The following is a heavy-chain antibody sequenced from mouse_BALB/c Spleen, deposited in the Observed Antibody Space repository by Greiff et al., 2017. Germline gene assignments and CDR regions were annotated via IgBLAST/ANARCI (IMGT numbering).Heavy chain of an antibody. CDR2: ILPGSGST. D-gene: IGHD1-1*01. CDR3: ARGGLRTYALDY. V-gene: IGHV1-9*01. J-gene: IGHJ4*01. Sequence: QVQLQQSGAELMKPGASVKISCKATGYTFSSYWIEWVKQRPGHGLEWIGEILPGSGSTNYNEKFKGKATFTADTSSNTAYMQLSSLTSEDSAVYDCARGGLRTYALDYWGQGTTVTVSS. CDR1: GYTFSSYW.